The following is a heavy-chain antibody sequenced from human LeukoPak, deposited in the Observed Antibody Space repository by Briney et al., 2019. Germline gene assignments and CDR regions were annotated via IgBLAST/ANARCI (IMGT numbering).Heavy chain of an antibody. Sequence: GGSLRLSCAASGFTFSSYWMSWVRQAPGKGLEWVSAISGSGGSTYYADSVKGRFTISRDNSKNTLYLQMNSLRAEDTAVYYCAKGPQATYSGSYWGQGTLVTVSS. CDR1: GFTFSSYW. V-gene: IGHV3-23*01. CDR3: AKGPQATYSGSY. D-gene: IGHD1-26*01. J-gene: IGHJ4*02. CDR2: ISGSGGST.